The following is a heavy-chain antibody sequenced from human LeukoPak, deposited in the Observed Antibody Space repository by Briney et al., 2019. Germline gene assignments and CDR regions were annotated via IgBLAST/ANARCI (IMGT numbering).Heavy chain of an antibody. Sequence: GGSLRLSCAASGFTFDDYAMRWVRQAPGKGLEWVSGISWNSGSIGYADSVKGRFTISRDNAKNSLYLQMNSLRAEDMALYYCAKAVCSSTSCYTGGFDYWGQGTLVTVSS. J-gene: IGHJ4*02. CDR3: AKAVCSSTSCYTGGFDY. CDR2: ISWNSGSI. CDR1: GFTFDDYA. V-gene: IGHV3-9*03. D-gene: IGHD2-2*02.